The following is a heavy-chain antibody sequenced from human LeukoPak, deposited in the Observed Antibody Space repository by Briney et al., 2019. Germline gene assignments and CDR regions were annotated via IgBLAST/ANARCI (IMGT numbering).Heavy chain of an antibody. V-gene: IGHV3-74*01. CDR1: GLTFSRYW. Sequence: HPGGSLRLSCAAPGLTFSRYWMHWVRQAPGKGLVWVSRINSDGSSTTYADSVKGRFTISRENAKNTLYLQMNSLRAEDTAVYYCARSSPGIAVAVSGYWGQGTLVTVSS. D-gene: IGHD6-19*01. J-gene: IGHJ4*02. CDR2: INSDGSST. CDR3: ARSSPGIAVAVSGY.